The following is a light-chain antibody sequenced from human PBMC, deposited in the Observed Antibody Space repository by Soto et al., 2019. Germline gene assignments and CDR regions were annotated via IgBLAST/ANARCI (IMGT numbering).Light chain of an antibody. CDR3: QQYNNWHPWT. Sequence: EMILTQSPGTLSLSPGDRATLSCRAIQIVRSNSLAWYQQKPGQPPRLLIYDASSRPPGIPDRFSGSGSETDFTLTISSLQYEDFAVYYCQQYNNWHPWTFGQGTKVDIK. V-gene: IGKV3D-20*02. J-gene: IGKJ1*01. CDR2: DAS. CDR1: QIVRSNS.